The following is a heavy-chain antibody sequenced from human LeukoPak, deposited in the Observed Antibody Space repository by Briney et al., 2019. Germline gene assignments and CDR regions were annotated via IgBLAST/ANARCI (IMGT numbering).Heavy chain of an antibody. CDR3: ARATSAWIQSSYHYAMDV. CDR1: GDSVSSNSAD. Sequence: SQTLSLTCVISGDSVSSNSADWNWVRQSPSRGLEWLGRTYYRSKWYNDYAVSVKSRVTINPDTSNNQFSLQLNSVTPEDTAQYYCARATSAWIQSSYHYAMDVWGQGTTVTVSS. D-gene: IGHD6-19*01. V-gene: IGHV6-1*01. J-gene: IGHJ6*02. CDR2: TYYRSKWYN.